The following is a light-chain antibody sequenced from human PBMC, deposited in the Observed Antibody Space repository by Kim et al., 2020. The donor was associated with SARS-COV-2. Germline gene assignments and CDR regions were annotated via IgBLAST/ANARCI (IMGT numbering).Light chain of an antibody. V-gene: IGKV3-15*01. CDR1: QSVSNN. CDR3: EHYNNWPPIT. CDR2: GAS. J-gene: IGKJ5*01. Sequence: SPGERANRYCRASQSVSNNLAWYQQKPGQDPRLIIYGASTRATGIPARFSGSGSGTELTLIITSLQSEDFAVYYCEHYNNWPPITFGQGTRLEIK.